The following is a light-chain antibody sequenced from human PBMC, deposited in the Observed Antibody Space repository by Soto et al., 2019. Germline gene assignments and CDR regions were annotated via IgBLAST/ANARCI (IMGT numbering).Light chain of an antibody. CDR2: DVN. J-gene: IGLJ2*01. Sequence: QSVLTQPASVSGSPGQSITISCAGTSSDVGGYNYVSWYQQHPRKVPRLIISDVNKRPSGVSDRFSGSKSGNTASLTISGLQAEDEADYYCASFTRSVTVVFGGGTKLTVL. CDR1: SSDVGGYNY. CDR3: ASFTRSVTVV. V-gene: IGLV2-14*03.